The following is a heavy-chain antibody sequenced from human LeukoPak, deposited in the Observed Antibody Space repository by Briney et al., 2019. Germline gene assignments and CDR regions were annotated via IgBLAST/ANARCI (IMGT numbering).Heavy chain of an antibody. CDR1: GFTFSSYG. CDR2: ISGSGGST. D-gene: IGHD3-3*01. Sequence: GGTLRLSCAASGFTFSSYGMSWVRQAPGKGLEWVSAISGSGGSTYYADSVKGRFTISRDNSKNTLYLQMNSLRAEDTAVYYCAKDQRGYDFWSGLDYYYYYMDVWGKGTTVTVSS. V-gene: IGHV3-23*01. J-gene: IGHJ6*03. CDR3: AKDQRGYDFWSGLDYYYYYMDV.